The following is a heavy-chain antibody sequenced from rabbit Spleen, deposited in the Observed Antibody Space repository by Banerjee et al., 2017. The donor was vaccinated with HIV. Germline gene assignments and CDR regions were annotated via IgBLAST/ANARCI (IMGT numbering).Heavy chain of an antibody. D-gene: IGHD1-1*01. CDR3: ARDTSSSFSSYGMDL. CDR2: INAATAKA. J-gene: IGHJ6*01. V-gene: IGHV1S45*01. Sequence: QEQLEESGGGLVKPEGSLTLTCKASGVSFSDRDVMCWVRQAPGKGLEWIACINAATAKAVYASWAKGRFTISKSSSTTVTLHMTSLTAADTATYFCARDTSSSFSSYGMDLWGQGTLVTVS. CDR1: GVSFSDRDV.